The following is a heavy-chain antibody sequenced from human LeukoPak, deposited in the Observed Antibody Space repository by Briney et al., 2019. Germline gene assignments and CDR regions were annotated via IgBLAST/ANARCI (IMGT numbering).Heavy chain of an antibody. CDR2: MNPNSGNT. CDR1: GYTFTSYD. J-gene: IGHJ4*02. CDR3: ARDLLRGSYYSFDY. Sequence: ASVKVSCKASGYTFTSYDINWVGQATGQGLEWMGWMNPNSGNTGYAQKLQGRVTMTRNTSISTAYMELSSLTSEDTAVYYCARDLLRGSYYSFDYWGQGTLVTVSS. D-gene: IGHD1-26*01. V-gene: IGHV1-8*01.